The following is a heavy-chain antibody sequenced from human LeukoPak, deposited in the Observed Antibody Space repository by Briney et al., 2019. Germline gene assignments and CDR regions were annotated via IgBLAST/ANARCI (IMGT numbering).Heavy chain of an antibody. D-gene: IGHD3-3*01. CDR3: ARSPEDYDFWSGYFYAYYYYMDV. J-gene: IGHJ6*03. CDR2: ISSSSSTI. CDR1: GFTFSSYS. Sequence: PGGSLRLSCAASGFTFSSYSMNWVRQAPGKGLEWVSYISSSSSTIYYADSVKGRFTISRDNAKNSLYLQMNSLRAEDTAVYYCARSPEDYDFWSGYFYAYYYYMDVWGKGTTVTISS. V-gene: IGHV3-48*01.